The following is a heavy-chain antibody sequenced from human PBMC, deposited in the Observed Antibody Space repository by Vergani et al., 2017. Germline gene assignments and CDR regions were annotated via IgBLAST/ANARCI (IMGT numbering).Heavy chain of an antibody. CDR1: GFTFSSYA. Sequence: EVQLLESGGGLVQPGGSLRLSCAASGFTFSSYAMSWVRQAPGKGLEWVSAISGSGGSTYYADSVKGRFTSSRDNSKNTLYLQMNSVRAEDTAVYYCAKLGYYDSSGYPPWVDYWGQGTLVTVSS. CDR3: AKLGYYDSSGYPPWVDY. CDR2: ISGSGGST. J-gene: IGHJ4*02. V-gene: IGHV3-23*01. D-gene: IGHD3-22*01.